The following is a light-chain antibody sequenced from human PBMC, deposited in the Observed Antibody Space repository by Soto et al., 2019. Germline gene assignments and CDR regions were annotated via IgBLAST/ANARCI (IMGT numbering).Light chain of an antibody. CDR3: QQYNNWPPGFT. V-gene: IGKV3D-15*01. Sequence: EIVMTQSPATLSVSPGERVTLSCRASQSVSSNLAWYQQNPGQAPRLLIYGAFTRATGIPARFSGSGSGTEFTLTISSLQSEDFAVYYCQQYNNWPPGFTFGPGTKVDIK. CDR1: QSVSSN. J-gene: IGKJ3*01. CDR2: GAF.